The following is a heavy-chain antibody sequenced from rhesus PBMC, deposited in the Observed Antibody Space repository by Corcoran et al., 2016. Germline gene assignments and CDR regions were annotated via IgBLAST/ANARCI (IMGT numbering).Heavy chain of an antibody. J-gene: IGHJ6*01. CDR2: IYGGSGST. V-gene: IGHV4-147*01. Sequence: QVQLQESGPGLVKPSETLSLTCAVSGGSISSNYWNWISQPPGKGLEWIGRIYGGSGSTSYNPSLTSRVTISTDTSKNQFSLKLSSVTAADTAVYYCASAYGLDSWGQGVVVTVSS. CDR1: GGSISSNY. CDR3: ASAYGLDS.